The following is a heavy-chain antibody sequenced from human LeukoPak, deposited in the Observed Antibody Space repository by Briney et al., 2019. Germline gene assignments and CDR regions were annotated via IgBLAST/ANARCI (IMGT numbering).Heavy chain of an antibody. V-gene: IGHV3-64D*06. Sequence: AGGSLRLSCSASGFTFSRYAMYWVRQAPGKGLEYVSAVSGNGGSTYYADSVKGRFTISRDNSKNTLYLQMSSLRAEDTAVYYCVKAVYYGSGSYPLFDPWGQGTLVIVSS. D-gene: IGHD3-10*01. CDR2: VSGNGGST. J-gene: IGHJ5*02. CDR3: VKAVYYGSGSYPLFDP. CDR1: GFTFSRYA.